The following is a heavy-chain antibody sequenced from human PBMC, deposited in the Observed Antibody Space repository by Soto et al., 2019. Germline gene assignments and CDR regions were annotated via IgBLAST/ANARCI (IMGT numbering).Heavy chain of an antibody. D-gene: IGHD5-12*01. V-gene: IGHV4-59*01. Sequence: QVQLQESGPGLVKASETLSLTCTVSGDSIHSYYWSWIRQPPGKGPEWIGYIYYSGSTNYNPSLNSRVTISVDTSKNQVSLKLTSVTAADTAVYYCARDLGDGYPLDYWGQGTLVTVSS. CDR2: IYYSGST. CDR1: GDSIHSYY. J-gene: IGHJ4*02. CDR3: ARDLGDGYPLDY.